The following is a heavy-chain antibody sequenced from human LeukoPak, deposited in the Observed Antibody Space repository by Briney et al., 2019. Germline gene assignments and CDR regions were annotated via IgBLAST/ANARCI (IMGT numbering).Heavy chain of an antibody. J-gene: IGHJ4*02. Sequence: ASVKVSCKASGYNFSDYYLHWVRQAPGQGLEWMGWINPNSGGTNYAQKFQGRVTMTRDTSISTAYMELSRLRSDDTAVYYCAREPKGIVGAADYWGQGTLVTVSS. CDR2: INPNSGGT. CDR1: GYNFSDYY. CDR3: AREPKGIVGAADY. D-gene: IGHD1-26*01. V-gene: IGHV1-2*02.